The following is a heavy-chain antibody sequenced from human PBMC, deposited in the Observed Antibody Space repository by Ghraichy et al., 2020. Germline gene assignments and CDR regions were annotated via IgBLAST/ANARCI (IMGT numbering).Heavy chain of an antibody. V-gene: IGHV3-53*01. J-gene: IGHJ4*02. Sequence: GGSLRLSCAASGFTVSSNYMNWVRQAPGKGLEWVSVIYIGGSTDYADSVRGRFTISRDSSKNTVYRQMNSLSADDTAVYYCARDTRYHGTYSNYWGQGTLVTVSS. CDR3: ARDTRYHGTYSNY. D-gene: IGHD1-26*01. CDR2: IYIGGST. CDR1: GFTVSSNY.